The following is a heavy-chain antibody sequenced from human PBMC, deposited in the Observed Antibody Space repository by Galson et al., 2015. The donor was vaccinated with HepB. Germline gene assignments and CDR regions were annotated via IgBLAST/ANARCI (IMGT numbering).Heavy chain of an antibody. J-gene: IGHJ4*02. CDR3: ARSGLVSKQWLVRGDFDY. Sequence: SLRLSCAASGFTFSSYSMNWVRQAPGKGLEWVSSISSSSSYIYYADSVKGRFTISRDNAKNSLYLQMNSLRAEDTAVYYCARSGLVSKQWLVRGDFDYWGQGTLVTVSS. D-gene: IGHD6-19*01. V-gene: IGHV3-21*01. CDR2: ISSSSSYI. CDR1: GFTFSSYS.